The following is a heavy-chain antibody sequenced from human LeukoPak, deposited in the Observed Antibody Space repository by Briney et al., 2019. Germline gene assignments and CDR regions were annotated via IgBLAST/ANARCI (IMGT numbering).Heavy chain of an antibody. CDR2: IYYSGST. Sequence: SETLSLTCTVSGGSFSIYYWSWIRQPPGKGLEWIGYIYYSGSTNYNPSLKSRVTISVDTSKNQFSLKLSSVTAADTAVYYCARGRNHSGWYDPDYWGQGTLVTVSS. V-gene: IGHV4-59*12. D-gene: IGHD6-19*01. J-gene: IGHJ4*02. CDR3: ARGRNHSGWYDPDY. CDR1: GGSFSIYY.